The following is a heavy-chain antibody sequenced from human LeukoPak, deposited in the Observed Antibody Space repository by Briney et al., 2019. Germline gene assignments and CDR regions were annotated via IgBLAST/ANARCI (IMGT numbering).Heavy chain of an antibody. CDR1: GGSISSSSYY. D-gene: IGHD3-10*01. CDR2: IYYSGST. Sequence: PSENLSLTCTVSGGSISSSSYYWGWSRQPPGKGLEWIGSIYYSGSTYYNPSLKSRVTISVDTSKNQFSLKLSSVTAADTAVYYCASQDERITMVRGVIRFDYWGQGTLVTVSS. V-gene: IGHV4-39*01. J-gene: IGHJ4*02. CDR3: ASQDERITMVRGVIRFDY.